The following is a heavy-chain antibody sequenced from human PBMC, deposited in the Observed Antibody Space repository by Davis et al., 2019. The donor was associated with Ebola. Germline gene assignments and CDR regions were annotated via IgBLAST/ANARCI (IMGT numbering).Heavy chain of an antibody. CDR1: GFTVSNFE. J-gene: IGHJ5*02. V-gene: IGHV3-7*01. Sequence: GESLKISCAASGFTVSNFEMKWVRQAPGRGLEWVAKIKYDGTDKYYPDSLRGRFTISRDNAKNSLYLHINSLRVEDTALYYCAKDSGWQMSPWGQGTLVTVSS. D-gene: IGHD6-19*01. CDR3: AKDSGWQMSP. CDR2: IKYDGTDK.